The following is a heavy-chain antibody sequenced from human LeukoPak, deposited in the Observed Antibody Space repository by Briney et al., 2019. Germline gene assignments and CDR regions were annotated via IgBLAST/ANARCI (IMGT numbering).Heavy chain of an antibody. Sequence: ASVKVSCKASGYTFTRYYMHWVRQAPGQGLEWMGWINPNSGGTNYAQKFQGMVTMTRDTSISTAYMELSRLRSDDTAVYYCARPPGYGSGSYSKGYYYYYMDVWGKGTTVTVSS. CDR1: GYTFTRYY. V-gene: IGHV1-2*02. J-gene: IGHJ6*03. CDR2: INPNSGGT. CDR3: ARPPGYGSGSYSKGYYYYYMDV. D-gene: IGHD3-10*01.